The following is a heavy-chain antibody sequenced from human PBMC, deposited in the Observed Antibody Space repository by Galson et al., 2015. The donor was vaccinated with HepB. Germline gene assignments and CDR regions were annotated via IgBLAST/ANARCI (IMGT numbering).Heavy chain of an antibody. CDR1: GDTFSTYH. CDR3: AREPGSMLYLDY. V-gene: IGHV1-46*01. J-gene: IGHJ4*02. CDR2: IHPGNGAT. D-gene: IGHD1-14*01. Sequence: SVKVSCKASGDTFSTYHIQWVRQAPGQGLEWVGTIHPGNGATYPAQKFRGRVTMTTDTSTKTVYMELSSLRFEDTAVYYCAREPGSMLYLDYWGQGTLVAVSS.